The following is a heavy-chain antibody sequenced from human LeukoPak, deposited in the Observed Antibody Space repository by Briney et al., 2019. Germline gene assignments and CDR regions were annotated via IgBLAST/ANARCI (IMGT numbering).Heavy chain of an antibody. J-gene: IGHJ5*02. CDR3: ARDRGLSTVPA. Sequence: GGSLRLSCAASGFTFSSYEMNWVRQAPGKGLEWVSYISSGGSTMYYADSVKGRFTISRDNAKNSLYLQMNSLKAEDTAVYYCARDRGLSTVPAWGQGTLVTVSS. D-gene: IGHD2-2*01. CDR2: ISSGGSTM. V-gene: IGHV3-48*03. CDR1: GFTFSSYE.